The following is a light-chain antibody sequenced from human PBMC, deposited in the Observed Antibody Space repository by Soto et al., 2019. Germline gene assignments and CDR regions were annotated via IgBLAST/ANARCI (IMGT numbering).Light chain of an antibody. V-gene: IGLV2-14*01. J-gene: IGLJ1*01. CDR2: AVS. CDR1: SSDVGAYNY. Sequence: QSALAQPASVSGSPGQSITISCTGTSSDVGAYNYVSWYRQHPGKAPKLMIYAVSNRPSGVSNRFSGSKSGNTASLTISGVQAEDEADYYCSSYTSSSTYVFGTGTKLTVL. CDR3: SSYTSSSTYV.